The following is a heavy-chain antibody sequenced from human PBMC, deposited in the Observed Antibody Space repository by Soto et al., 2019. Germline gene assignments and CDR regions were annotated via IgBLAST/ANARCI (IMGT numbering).Heavy chain of an antibody. Sequence: QVQLQQWGAGLLKPSETLSLSCVVYGGSVSGYYWSWIRQPPGKGLEWIGEINHRGSTNCNPSLKSRITMSMDASNNRFSLNLNSVTAADMAVYYCAKRGRYFDWARPVGYWFAPWGQGTLVTVSS. CDR1: GGSVSGYY. CDR3: AKRGRYFDWARPVGYWFAP. CDR2: INHRGST. J-gene: IGHJ5*02. D-gene: IGHD3-9*01. V-gene: IGHV4-34*01.